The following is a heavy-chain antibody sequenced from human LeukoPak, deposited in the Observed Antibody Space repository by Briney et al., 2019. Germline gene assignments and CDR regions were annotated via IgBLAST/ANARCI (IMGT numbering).Heavy chain of an antibody. D-gene: IGHD1/OR15-1a*01. Sequence: SETLSLTCAVYGGSFSGYYWSWIRQPPGKGLEWIGEINHSGSTNYNPSPKSRVTISVDTSKNQFSLKLSSVTAADTAVYYCAIQTKLSAFDIWGQGTTVTVSS. V-gene: IGHV4-34*01. J-gene: IGHJ3*02. CDR3: AIQTKLSAFDI. CDR2: INHSGST. CDR1: GGSFSGYY.